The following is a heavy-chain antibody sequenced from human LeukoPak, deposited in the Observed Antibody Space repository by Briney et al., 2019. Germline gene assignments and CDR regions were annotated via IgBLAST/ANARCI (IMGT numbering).Heavy chain of an antibody. Sequence: GGSLRLSCAASGFTFSSYAMSWVRQAPGKGLEWVSGIVGSDDSTYHADSVRGRFTISRDNSKNTLYLHMNSLSGEDTAVYYCARGRRTDFHYYNYMDVWGKGTAVTVSS. V-gene: IGHV3-23*01. CDR2: IVGSDDST. CDR3: ARGRRTDFHYYNYMDV. D-gene: IGHD3-3*01. CDR1: GFTFSSYA. J-gene: IGHJ6*03.